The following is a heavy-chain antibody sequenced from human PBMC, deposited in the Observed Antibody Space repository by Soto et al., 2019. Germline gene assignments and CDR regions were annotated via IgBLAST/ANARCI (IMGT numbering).Heavy chain of an antibody. Sequence: QVQLQESGPGLVKPSETLSLTCTVSGGSISSYYWSWIRQPPGKGLEWIGYIYYSGSTNYNPSLTSRFTISVDTSRNQFSLKLSSVTAADTAVYYCARGFYGDYRVIDYWGQGTLVTVSS. D-gene: IGHD4-17*01. CDR2: IYYSGST. J-gene: IGHJ4*02. V-gene: IGHV4-59*08. CDR1: GGSISSYY. CDR3: ARGFYGDYRVIDY.